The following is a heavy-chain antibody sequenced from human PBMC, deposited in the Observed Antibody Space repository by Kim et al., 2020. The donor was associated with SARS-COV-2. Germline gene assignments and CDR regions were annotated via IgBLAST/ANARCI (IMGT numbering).Heavy chain of an antibody. V-gene: IGHV3-11*06. J-gene: IGHJ4*02. Sequence: VKGRFTISRDNAKNSLYLQMNSLRAEDTAVYYCARDRHDFWSGYARAIGYWGQGTLVTVSS. D-gene: IGHD3-3*01. CDR3: ARDRHDFWSGYARAIGY.